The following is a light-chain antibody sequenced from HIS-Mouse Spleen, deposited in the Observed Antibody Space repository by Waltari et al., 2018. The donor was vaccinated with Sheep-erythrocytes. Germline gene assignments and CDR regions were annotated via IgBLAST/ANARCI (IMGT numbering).Light chain of an antibody. Sequence: QSALTQPASVSGSPGQSITISCTGTSSDVGSYNLVSWYQQHPGKAPKLMIYEGSKRPSGVSNRFSGSKSGTTASLTISGLQAADEADYYCCSYAGSSTWVFGGGTKLNVL. J-gene: IGLJ3*02. CDR3: CSYAGSSTWV. CDR1: SSDVGSYNL. CDR2: EGS. V-gene: IGLV2-23*01.